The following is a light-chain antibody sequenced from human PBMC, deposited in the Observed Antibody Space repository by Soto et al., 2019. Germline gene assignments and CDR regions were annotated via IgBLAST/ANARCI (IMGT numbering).Light chain of an antibody. CDR3: QQYGSSPVS. Sequence: EIVLTQSPGTLSLSPGERATLSCRDSQSVSSSYLAWYKQKPGQAPRLLIYGASSRATGIPDRCSGSGSGTAFSLTISRLEPEDFAVYYCQQYGSSPVSFGPGTKVDIK. CDR1: QSVSSSY. V-gene: IGKV3-20*01. CDR2: GAS. J-gene: IGKJ3*01.